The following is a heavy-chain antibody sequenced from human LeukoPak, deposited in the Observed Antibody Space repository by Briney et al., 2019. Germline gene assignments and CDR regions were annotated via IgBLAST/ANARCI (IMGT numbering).Heavy chain of an antibody. V-gene: IGHV3-23*01. CDR1: GFTFSTYS. J-gene: IGHJ4*02. Sequence: PGGSLRLSCAASGFTFSTYSMSWVRQAPGKGLGWVSAIRSGGENTYYADSVRGRFTISRDNSRGTLSLQMNNLRAEDTAVYFCAILSWDGRGSFYWGQGTLVTVSS. CDR2: IRSGGENT. CDR3: AILSWDGRGSFY. D-gene: IGHD2/OR15-2a*01.